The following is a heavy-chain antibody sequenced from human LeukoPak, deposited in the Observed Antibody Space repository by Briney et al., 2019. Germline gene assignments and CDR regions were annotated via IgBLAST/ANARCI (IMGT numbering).Heavy chain of an antibody. Sequence: GGSLRLSCAASGFTFSSYAMSWVRQAPGKGLEWVSLISGSGASTYYPDSVKGRFTISRDNSKNTLFLQMNSLRDDDTAVYYCVRGVGVSRFNYFDPWGQGTLVIVSS. CDR3: VRGVGVSRFNYFDP. D-gene: IGHD6-13*01. V-gene: IGHV3-23*01. CDR1: GFTFSSYA. J-gene: IGHJ5*02. CDR2: ISGSGAST.